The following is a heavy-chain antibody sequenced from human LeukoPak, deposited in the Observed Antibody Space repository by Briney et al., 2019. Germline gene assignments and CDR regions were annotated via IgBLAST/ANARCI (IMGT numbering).Heavy chain of an antibody. CDR3: ARGAYCGGDCRTFDY. Sequence: ASVKVSCKASGYTFTSYYMHWVRQAPGQGLECMGIINPSGGSTSYAQKFQGRVTMTRDTSTSTVYMELSSLRSEDTAVYYCARGAYCGGDCRTFDYWGQGTLVTVSS. J-gene: IGHJ4*02. D-gene: IGHD2-21*02. V-gene: IGHV1-46*01. CDR2: INPSGGST. CDR1: GYTFTSYY.